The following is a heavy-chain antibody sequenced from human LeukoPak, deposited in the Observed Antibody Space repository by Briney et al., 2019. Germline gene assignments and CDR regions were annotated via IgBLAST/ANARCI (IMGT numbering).Heavy chain of an antibody. CDR3: ARDREHDFWSGSDY. V-gene: IGHV1-18*01. D-gene: IGHD3-3*01. CDR1: GYTFTSYG. Sequence: GASVKVSCKASGYTFTSYGISWVRQAPGQGLEWMGWISAYNGSTNYAQKLQGRVTMTTDTSTSTAYMELRSLRSDDTAVYYCARDREHDFWSGSDYWGQGTLVTVSS. CDR2: ISAYNGST. J-gene: IGHJ4*02.